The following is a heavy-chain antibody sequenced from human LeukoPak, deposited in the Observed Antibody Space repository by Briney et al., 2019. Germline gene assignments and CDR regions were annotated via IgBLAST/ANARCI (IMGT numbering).Heavy chain of an antibody. CDR2: ISGSGTNT. V-gene: IGHV3-23*01. J-gene: IGHJ4*02. CDR3: ATQGMATMNPFDY. CDR1: GFTFSSYA. Sequence: PGGSLRLSCAASGFTFSSYAMNWVRQAPGKGLEWVSGISGSGTNTYYADSVKGRFTISRDNSKNTLYMQMNSLRAEDTAVYYCATQGMATMNPFDYWGQGTLVTVSS. D-gene: IGHD5-24*01.